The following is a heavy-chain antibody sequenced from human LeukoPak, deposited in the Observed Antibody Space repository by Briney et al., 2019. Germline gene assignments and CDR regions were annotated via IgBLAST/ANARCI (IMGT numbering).Heavy chain of an antibody. J-gene: IGHJ5*02. CDR1: GFTFSSYS. V-gene: IGHV3-48*01. CDR3: AKETYWGGFDP. Sequence: GGSLRLSCAASGFTFSSYSMNWVRQAPGKGLEWVSYISSSSSTIYYADSVKGRFTISRDNAKNSLYLQMNSLRAEDMALYYCAKETYWGGFDPWGQGTLVTVSS. CDR2: ISSSSSTI. D-gene: IGHD2-21*01.